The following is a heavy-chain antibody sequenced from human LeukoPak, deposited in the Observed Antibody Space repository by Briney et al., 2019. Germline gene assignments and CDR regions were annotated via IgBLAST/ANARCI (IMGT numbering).Heavy chain of an antibody. V-gene: IGHV1-24*01. Sequence: ASVKVSCKVSGYTLTELSMHWVRQAPGKGLEWMGGFDPEDGETIYAQKFQGRVTITEDTSTDTAYMELSSLRSEDTAVYYCATVAAVAGTGYWGQGTLVTVSS. J-gene: IGHJ4*02. CDR1: GYTLTELS. CDR3: ATVAAVAGTGY. CDR2: FDPEDGET. D-gene: IGHD6-19*01.